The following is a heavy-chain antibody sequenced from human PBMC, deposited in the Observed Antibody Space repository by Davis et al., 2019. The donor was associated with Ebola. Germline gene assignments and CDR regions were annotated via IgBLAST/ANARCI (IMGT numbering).Heavy chain of an antibody. J-gene: IGHJ4*02. CDR3: ARGGYDFWSGYSIVTGVGPH. V-gene: IGHV3-30*19. CDR2: ISYDGSNK. D-gene: IGHD3-3*01. CDR1: GFTFSSYG. Sequence: LSLTCAASGFTFSSYGMHWVRQAPGKGLEWVAVISYDGSNKYYADSVKGRFTISRDNSKNTLYLQMNSLRAEDTAVYYCARGGYDFWSGYSIVTGVGPHWGQGTLVTVSS.